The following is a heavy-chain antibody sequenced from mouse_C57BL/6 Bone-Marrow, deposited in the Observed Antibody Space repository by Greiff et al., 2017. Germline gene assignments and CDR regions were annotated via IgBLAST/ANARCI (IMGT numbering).Heavy chain of an antibody. D-gene: IGHD1-1*01. J-gene: IGHJ4*01. V-gene: IGHV1-12*01. CDR2: IYPGNGDT. Sequence: QVQLQQSGAELVRPGASVKMSCKASGYTFTSYNMHWVKQTPRQGLEWIGAIYPGNGDTSYNQKFKGKATLTVDKSSSTAYMQLSSLTSEDSAVYFCAKGAYYGSSYAMDYWGQGTSVTVSS. CDR3: AKGAYYGSSYAMDY. CDR1: GYTFTSYN.